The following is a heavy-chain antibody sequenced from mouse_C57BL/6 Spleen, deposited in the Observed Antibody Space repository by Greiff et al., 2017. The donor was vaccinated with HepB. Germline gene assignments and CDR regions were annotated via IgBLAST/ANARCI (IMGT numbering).Heavy chain of an antibody. CDR2: INPNYGTT. D-gene: IGHD2-4*01. Sequence: EVQLQQSGPELVKPGASVKISCKASGYSFTDYNMNWVKQSNGKSLEWIGVINPNYGTTSYNQKFKGKATLTVDQSSSTAYMQLSSLTSEDSAVYDCARGYDYDEDYAMDYWGQGTSVTVSS. J-gene: IGHJ4*01. CDR1: GYSFTDYN. CDR3: ARGYDYDEDYAMDY. V-gene: IGHV1-39*01.